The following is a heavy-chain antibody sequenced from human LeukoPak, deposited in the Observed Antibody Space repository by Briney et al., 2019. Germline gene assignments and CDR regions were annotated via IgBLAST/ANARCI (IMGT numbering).Heavy chain of an antibody. D-gene: IGHD3-16*01. V-gene: IGHV4-59*12. CDR1: GGSISSYY. Sequence: SETLSLTCTVSGGSISSYYWSWVRQPPGKGLEWIGYIYYSGSTNYNPSLKSRVTISVDTSKNQFSLKLGSVTAADTAVYYCARVEYFDYIWGSYKYWGQGTLVTVSS. CDR2: IYYSGST. J-gene: IGHJ4*02. CDR3: ARVEYFDYIWGSYKY.